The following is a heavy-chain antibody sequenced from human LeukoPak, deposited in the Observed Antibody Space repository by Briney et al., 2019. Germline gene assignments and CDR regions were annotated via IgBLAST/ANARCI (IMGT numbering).Heavy chain of an antibody. CDR3: ARNIAAAGIELYWYFDL. V-gene: IGHV1-46*01. J-gene: IGHJ2*01. CDR2: INPSGGST. CDR1: GYTFTSYY. Sequence: ASVKVSCKASGYTFTSYYMHWVRQAPGQGLEWMGIINPSGGSTSYAQKFQGRVTMTRDTSTSTVYMELSSLRSEDTAVYYCARNIAAAGIELYWYFDLWGHGTLVTVSS. D-gene: IGHD6-13*01.